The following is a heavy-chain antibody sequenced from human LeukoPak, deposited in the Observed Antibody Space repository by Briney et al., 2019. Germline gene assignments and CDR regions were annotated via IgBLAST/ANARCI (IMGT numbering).Heavy chain of an antibody. CDR1: GFTFYDYA. J-gene: IGHJ4*02. V-gene: IGHV3-9*01. CDR3: AKGAAAGRYFDY. D-gene: IGHD6-13*01. Sequence: GGSLRLSCAASGFTFYDYAMHWVRHAPGKGLEWVSGISWNSGSIGYADSVKGRFTISRDNAKNSLYLQMNSLRAEDTALYYCAKGAAAGRYFDYWGQGTLVTVSS. CDR2: ISWNSGSI.